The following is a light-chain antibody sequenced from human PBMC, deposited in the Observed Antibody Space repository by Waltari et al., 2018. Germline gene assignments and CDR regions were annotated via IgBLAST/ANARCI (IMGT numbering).Light chain of an antibody. CDR3: TSYTSSTTFYV. Sequence: QSALTQPASVSGSPGQSITLPCTGTSSDIGGYPYFSWYQQHPGKAPNPIIHFFNKRPVGVSKRFSGSKSGNTASLTISGLQAEDEADYYCTSYTSSTTFYVFGTGTKVTVL. CDR1: SSDIGGYPY. J-gene: IGLJ1*01. V-gene: IGLV2-14*01. CDR2: FFN.